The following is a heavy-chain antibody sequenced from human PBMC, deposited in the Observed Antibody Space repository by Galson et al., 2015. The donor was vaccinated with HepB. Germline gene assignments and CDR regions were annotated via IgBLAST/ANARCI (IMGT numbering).Heavy chain of an antibody. CDR2: IYHGGST. J-gene: IGHJ4*02. CDR3: ARFREGGGWLDY. D-gene: IGHD6-19*01. CDR1: GGSISSNNW. Sequence: SETLSLTCAVSGGSISSNNWWSWVRQSPGKGLECIGEIYHGGSTSYNPSLKSRVTISVDKSKNQSSLKLSSVTAADTAVYYCARFREGGGWLDYWGQGILVTVSS. V-gene: IGHV4-4*02.